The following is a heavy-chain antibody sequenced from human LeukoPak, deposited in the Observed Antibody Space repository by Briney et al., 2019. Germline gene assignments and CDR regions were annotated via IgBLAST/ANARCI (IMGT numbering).Heavy chain of an antibody. D-gene: IGHD6-19*01. CDR1: GGSISSSSYY. CDR2: IYYSGST. V-gene: IGHV4-39*01. Sequence: PSETLSLTCTVSGGSISSSSYYWGWIRQPPGKGLEWIGSIYYSGSTYYNPSLKSRVTISVDTSKNQFSLKLSSVTAADTAVYYCASYSTGWYWFDYWGQGTLVTVSS. J-gene: IGHJ4*02. CDR3: ASYSTGWYWFDY.